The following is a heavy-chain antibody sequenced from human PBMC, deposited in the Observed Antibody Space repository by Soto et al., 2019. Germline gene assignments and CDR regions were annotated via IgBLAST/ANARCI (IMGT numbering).Heavy chain of an antibody. J-gene: IGHJ4*02. CDR2: IIPILGIA. CDR3: ARATSYDILTGSVLDY. CDR1: GGTLSSYT. Sequence: SVKVSCKACGGTLSSYTISWVRQEPGQGLEWMGRIIPILGIANYAQKFQGRVTITADKSTSTAYMELSSLRSEDTAVYYCARATSYDILTGSVLDYWGQGTLVTVSS. D-gene: IGHD3-9*01. V-gene: IGHV1-69*02.